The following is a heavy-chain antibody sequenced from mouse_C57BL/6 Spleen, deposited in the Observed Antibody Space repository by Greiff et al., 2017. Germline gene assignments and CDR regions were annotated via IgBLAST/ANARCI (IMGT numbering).Heavy chain of an antibody. V-gene: IGHV14-2*01. CDR3: ASAQYGSSYGDFEV. CDR1: GFNIKDYY. D-gene: IGHD1-1*01. CDR2: IDPEDGET. Sequence: EVNVVESGAELVKPGASVKLSCTASGFNIKDYYMHWVKQRPEQGLEWIGRIDPEDGETKYAPKFQGKATITADTSSNTAYLQLSSLTSEDTAVYCAASAQYGSSYGDFEVWGTGTTVTVSS. J-gene: IGHJ1*03.